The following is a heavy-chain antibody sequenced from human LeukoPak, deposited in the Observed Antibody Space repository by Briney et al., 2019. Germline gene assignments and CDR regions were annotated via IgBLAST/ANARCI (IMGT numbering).Heavy chain of an antibody. D-gene: IGHD4-23*01. Sequence: ASVKVSCKASGGTFSSYAISWVRQAPGQGLEWMGRIIPILGMANYAQKFQGRVTITANKSTSTAYMELSSLRSEDTAVYYCADRGGNSANYYYYYGMDVWGQGTTVTVSS. J-gene: IGHJ6*02. CDR1: GGTFSSYA. V-gene: IGHV1-69*04. CDR2: IIPILGMA. CDR3: ADRGGNSANYYYYYGMDV.